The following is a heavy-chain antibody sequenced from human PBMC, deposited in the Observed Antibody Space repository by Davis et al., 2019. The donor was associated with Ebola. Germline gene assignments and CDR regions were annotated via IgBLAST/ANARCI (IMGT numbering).Heavy chain of an antibody. V-gene: IGHV4-59*01. D-gene: IGHD1-14*01. CDR3: ARVPGHYYYSGMDV. J-gene: IGHJ6*02. CDR2: IFHSGST. CDR1: GRSLSTYY. Sequence: MPSETLSLTCTVSGRSLSTYYWSWIRQPPGKGLEWIGYIFHSGSTTYNPSLKSRVTMSVDTSKNQFSLKVSSVTAADTAVYYCARVPGHYYYSGMDVWGQGTTVTVFS.